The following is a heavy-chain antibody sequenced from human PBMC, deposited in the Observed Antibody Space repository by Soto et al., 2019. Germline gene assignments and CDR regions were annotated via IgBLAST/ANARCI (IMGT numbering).Heavy chain of an antibody. V-gene: IGHV1-3*01. J-gene: IGHJ5*02. Sequence: ASVKVSCKASGYTFTSYAMHWVRQAPGQRLEWMGWINAGNGNTNYAQKLQGRVTMTTDTSTSTAYMELRSLRSDDTAVYYCARGASNLSITIFGVALNGGFDPWGQGTLVTVSS. CDR3: ARGASNLSITIFGVALNGGFDP. CDR2: INAGNGNT. CDR1: GYTFTSYA. D-gene: IGHD3-3*01.